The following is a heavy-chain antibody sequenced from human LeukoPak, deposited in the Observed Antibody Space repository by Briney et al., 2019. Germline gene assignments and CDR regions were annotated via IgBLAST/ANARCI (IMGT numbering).Heavy chain of an antibody. CDR3: ARDLAPANSDDLEPLDS. Sequence: PGRSLRLSCAASGFIFSSYVMHWVRQAPGKGLEWVAVISYDGSNKYYADSVMGRFTISRDNSKNRLYLQMNSLRPEDTAVYYCARDLAPANSDDLEPLDSWGQGTLVTVSS. CDR1: GFIFSSYV. D-gene: IGHD4/OR15-4a*01. V-gene: IGHV3-30-3*01. CDR2: ISYDGSNK. J-gene: IGHJ4*02.